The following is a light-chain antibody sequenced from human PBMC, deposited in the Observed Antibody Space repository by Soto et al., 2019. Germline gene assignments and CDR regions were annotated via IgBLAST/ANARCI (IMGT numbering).Light chain of an antibody. V-gene: IGKV4-1*01. CDR3: QQYYTTLS. J-gene: IGKJ4*01. Sequence: DIVMTQSPDAMAVSLGERAAINCKSSQSVLYNSDNKNYLACYQQKPGQPPKLLIYWASIRYCGVADRFSGGGSGADFPLTISSLQAEYVAVYYCQQYYTTLSFGGGTKVEIK. CDR1: QSVLYNSDNKNY. CDR2: WAS.